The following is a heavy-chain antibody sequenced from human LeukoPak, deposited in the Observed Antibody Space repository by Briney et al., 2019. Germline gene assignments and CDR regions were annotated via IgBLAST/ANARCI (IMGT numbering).Heavy chain of an antibody. V-gene: IGHV3-48*01. CDR1: GFTFTIFG. CDR2: IDARSGIT. J-gene: IGHJ3*02. D-gene: IGHD3-3*01. CDR3: ARTYDFGRGPPGDAFDN. Sequence: GSLRLSCVASGFTFTIFGLNWVRQAPGKGPEWVSYIDARSGITYYADSVQGRFTISRDDARESVFLQMDGLRVDDTAVYYCARTYDFGRGPPGDAFDNWGPGTWVIVSA.